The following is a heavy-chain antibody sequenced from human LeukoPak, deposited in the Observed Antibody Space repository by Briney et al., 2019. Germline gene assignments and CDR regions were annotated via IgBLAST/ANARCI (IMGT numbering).Heavy chain of an antibody. CDR1: TGSMPTYY. D-gene: IGHD3-22*01. V-gene: IGHV4-59*08. J-gene: IGHJ4*02. CDR3: ARHYYTDPFDY. Sequence: SSETLSLTCTVSTGSMPTYYWSWIRQPPGKGLEWIGFIWNSGITNYNPSLKSRITISVDTSKNQFSLKLNSVTAADTAVYYCARHYYTDPFDYWGQGTLVTVSS. CDR2: IWNSGIT.